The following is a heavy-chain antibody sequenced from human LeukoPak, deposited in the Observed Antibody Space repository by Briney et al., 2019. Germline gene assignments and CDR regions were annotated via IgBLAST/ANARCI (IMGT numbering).Heavy chain of an antibody. CDR1: GYTFTSYD. J-gene: IGHJ4*02. Sequence: ASVKVSCKASGYTFTSYDINWVRQATGQGLEWMGWMNPNSGNTGYAQKFQGRVTITRNTSISTAYMELSSPRSEDTAVYYCARAGGYSYGLDYWGQGTLVTVSS. CDR3: ARAGGYSYGLDY. V-gene: IGHV1-8*03. D-gene: IGHD5-18*01. CDR2: MNPNSGNT.